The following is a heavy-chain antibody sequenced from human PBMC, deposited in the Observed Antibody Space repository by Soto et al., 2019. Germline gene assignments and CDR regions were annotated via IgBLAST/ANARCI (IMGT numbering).Heavy chain of an antibody. J-gene: IGHJ4*02. D-gene: IGHD3-10*01. CDR1: GFTVSDHY. Sequence: PGGSLRLSCAASGFTVSDHYMDWVRQAPGKGLEWVGRTRNKANSYTTEYAASVKGRFTISRDDSKNSLYLQMNSLKTEDTAVYYCAREGVEGPYFDYWGQGTLVTVSS. CDR2: TRNKANSYTT. CDR3: AREGVEGPYFDY. V-gene: IGHV3-72*01.